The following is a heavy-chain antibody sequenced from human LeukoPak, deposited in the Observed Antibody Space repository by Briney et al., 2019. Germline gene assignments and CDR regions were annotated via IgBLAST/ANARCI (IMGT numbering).Heavy chain of an antibody. CDR3: ARHRGHSGYDFFDY. D-gene: IGHD5-12*01. CDR1: GYSFATYW. Sequence: GESLKISCKGSGYSFATYWFAWVRQMPGKGLEWMGIIYPGDSDTRYSPSFQGQVTISADKSISTAYLQWSSLKASDTAMYYCARHRGHSGYDFFDYWGQGTLVTVSS. J-gene: IGHJ4*02. CDR2: IYPGDSDT. V-gene: IGHV5-51*01.